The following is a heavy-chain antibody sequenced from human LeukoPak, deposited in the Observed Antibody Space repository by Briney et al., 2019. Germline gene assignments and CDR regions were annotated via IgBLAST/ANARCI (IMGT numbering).Heavy chain of an antibody. CDR1: GGSFSGYY. V-gene: IGHV4-34*01. Sequence: PSETLSLTCAVYGGSFSGYYWSWIRQPPGKGLEWIGEINHSGSTYYNPSLKSRVTISVDRSKNQFSLKLSSVTAADTAVYYCARAYSSSWFSYGMDVWGQGTTVTVSS. CDR2: INHSGST. CDR3: ARAYSSSWFSYGMDV. J-gene: IGHJ6*02. D-gene: IGHD6-13*01.